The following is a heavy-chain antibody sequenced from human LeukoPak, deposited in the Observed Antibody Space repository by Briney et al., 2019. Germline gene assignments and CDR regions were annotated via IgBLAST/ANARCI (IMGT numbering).Heavy chain of an antibody. CDR3: AHKRAVAGLGVVFDC. CDR2: IYSGGST. CDR1: GFTFSGYW. J-gene: IGHJ4*02. Sequence: QPGGSLRLSCAASGFTFSGYWMHWVRQAPGKGLEWVSVIYSGGSTYYADSVKGRFTISRDIFKNTLYLQMNSLRAEDTAMYYCAHKRAVAGLGVVFDCWGQGTLVTVSS. D-gene: IGHD6-19*01. V-gene: IGHV3-53*01.